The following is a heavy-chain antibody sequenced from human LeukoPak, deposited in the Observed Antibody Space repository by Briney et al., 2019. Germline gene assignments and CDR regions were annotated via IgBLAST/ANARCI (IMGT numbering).Heavy chain of an antibody. Sequence: GESLKISCKGSGYSFTSYWIGWVRQMPGKGLEWMGIIYPGDSDTRYSPSFQGQVTTSADKSISTAYLQWSSLKASDTAMYYCARLDDYYDSSGYYGDYWGQGTLVTVSS. CDR2: IYPGDSDT. V-gene: IGHV5-51*01. CDR3: ARLDDYYDSSGYYGDY. D-gene: IGHD3-22*01. J-gene: IGHJ4*02. CDR1: GYSFTSYW.